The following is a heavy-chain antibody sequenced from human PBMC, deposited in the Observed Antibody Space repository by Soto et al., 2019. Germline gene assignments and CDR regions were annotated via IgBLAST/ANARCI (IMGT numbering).Heavy chain of an antibody. CDR2: IYYSGST. CDR3: ARTPWDGYTGYYFDY. V-gene: IGHV4-31*03. Sequence: PSETLSLTCPVSGGSISSGCYYWSWIRQHPGKGLEWIGYIYYSGSTYYNPSLKSRVTISVDTSKNQFSLKLSSVTAADTAVYSCARTPWDGYTGYYFDYWGQGTLVTVSS. D-gene: IGHD5-18*01. CDR1: GGSISSGCYY. J-gene: IGHJ4*02.